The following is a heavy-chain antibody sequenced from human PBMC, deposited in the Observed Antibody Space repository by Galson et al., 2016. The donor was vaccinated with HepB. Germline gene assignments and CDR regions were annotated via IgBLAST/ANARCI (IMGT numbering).Heavy chain of an antibody. D-gene: IGHD2-15*01. CDR3: AKILLAADCSGRRDYFDI. CDR1: GFSFRTYG. V-gene: IGHV3-23*01. Sequence: SLRLSCAAAGFSFRTYGMSWVRQAPGKGLEWLSDISPSGETAYYTDSVKGRFAISRDNSKNTLFLQMSSLRVEDTALYYCAKILLAADCSGRRDYFDIWGQGTLVTVSS. CDR2: ISPSGETA. J-gene: IGHJ4*01.